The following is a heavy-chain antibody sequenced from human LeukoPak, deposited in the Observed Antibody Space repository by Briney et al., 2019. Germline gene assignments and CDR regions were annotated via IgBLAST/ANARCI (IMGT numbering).Heavy chain of an antibody. CDR2: ISGSGDNT. Sequence: PGGSLRLSCAASGFTFSSYAMSWVRQAPGKGLEWVSSISGSGDNTYYADSVKGRFTISRDNSKNTLFLQMNSLKAGDTAVYYCAKGGGGVLASWGQGTLVTVSS. CDR1: GFTFSSYA. V-gene: IGHV3-23*01. D-gene: IGHD3-16*01. J-gene: IGHJ4*02. CDR3: AKGGGGVLAS.